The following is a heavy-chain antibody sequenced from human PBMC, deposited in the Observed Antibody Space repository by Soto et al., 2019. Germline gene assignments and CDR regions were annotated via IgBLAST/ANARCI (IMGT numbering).Heavy chain of an antibody. Sequence: ASVKVSCNTSGYTFTSYTISWVRQAPGQGLEWMGWISAYNGNTNYAQKLQGRVTMTTDTSTSTAYMELRSLRSDDTAVYYCARVTYSYDTGYYFDYWGQGTLVTVSS. CDR1: GYTFTSYT. J-gene: IGHJ4*02. D-gene: IGHD5-18*01. CDR3: ARVTYSYDTGYYFDY. CDR2: ISAYNGNT. V-gene: IGHV1-18*01.